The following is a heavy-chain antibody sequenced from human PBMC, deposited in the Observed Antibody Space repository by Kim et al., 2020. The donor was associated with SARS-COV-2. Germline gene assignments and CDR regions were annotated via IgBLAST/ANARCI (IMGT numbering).Heavy chain of an antibody. J-gene: IGHJ2*01. Sequence: ASVKVSCKAFGYSFTTYYVNWVRQAPGQGLEWMGSISGYNGNTDYAQKFQGRVTMTTDTSTSTAYMELRSLTSDDAAVYYCARGRDYFEKGVDIHWSSDVWGRGTQVTVSS. CDR1: GYSFTTYY. D-gene: IGHD3-22*01. CDR3: ARGRDYFEKGVDIHWSSDV. V-gene: IGHV1-18*01. CDR2: ISGYNGNT.